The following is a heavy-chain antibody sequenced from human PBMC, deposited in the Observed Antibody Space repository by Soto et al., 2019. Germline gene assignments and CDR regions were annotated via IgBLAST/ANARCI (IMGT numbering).Heavy chain of an antibody. CDR1: GGTFSSYA. D-gene: IGHD2-2*01. J-gene: IGHJ6*02. CDR2: IIPIFGTA. V-gene: IGHV1-69*13. CDR3: ARHDIVVVPAAMAAYYYYGMDG. Sequence: ASVKVSCKASGGTFSSYAISWVRQAPGQGLEWMGGIIPIFGTANYAQKFQGRVTITADESTSTAYMELSSLRSEDTAVYYCARHDIVVVPAAMAAYYYYGMDGCGQGTTVTVSS.